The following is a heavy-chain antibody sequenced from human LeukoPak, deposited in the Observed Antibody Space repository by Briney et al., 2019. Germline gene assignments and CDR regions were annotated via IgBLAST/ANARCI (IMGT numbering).Heavy chain of an antibody. V-gene: IGHV3-15*01. CDR1: GFTFSSYA. D-gene: IGHD6-19*01. CDR2: IKSKTDGGTT. CDR3: TTGGSGWYVGY. J-gene: IGHJ4*02. Sequence: GGSLRLSCAASGFTFSSYAMSWVRQAPGKGLEWVGRIKSKTDGGTTDYAAPVKGRFTISRDDSKNTLYLQMNSLKTEDTALYYCTTGGSGWYVGYWGQGTLVTVSS.